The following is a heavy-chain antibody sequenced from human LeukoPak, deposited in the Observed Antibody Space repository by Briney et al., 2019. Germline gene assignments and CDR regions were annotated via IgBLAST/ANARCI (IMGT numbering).Heavy chain of an antibody. Sequence: PGGSLRLSCAASGFTYSTYSMNWLRQVPGKGLEWISFISNSSSTIYYADSVKGRFTISRDNAKDLLYLQMSGLRVEDTAIYYCARGGPTGALDYWGQGTLVTVSS. V-gene: IGHV3-48*01. J-gene: IGHJ4*02. CDR1: GFTYSTYS. CDR3: ARGGPTGALDY. D-gene: IGHD7-27*01. CDR2: ISNSSSTI.